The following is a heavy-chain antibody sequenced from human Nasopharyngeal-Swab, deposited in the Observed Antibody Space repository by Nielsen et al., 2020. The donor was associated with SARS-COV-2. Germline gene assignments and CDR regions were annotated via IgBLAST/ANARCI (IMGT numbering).Heavy chain of an antibody. CDR2: INPSGGST. CDR3: AKSGSGYSVDY. J-gene: IGHJ4*02. D-gene: IGHD3-22*01. V-gene: IGHV1-46*01. Sequence: WVRQAPGQGLEWMGIINPSGGSTSYAQKFQGRVTMTRDTSTSTVYMELSSLRSEDTAVYYCAKSGSGYSVDYWGQGTLVTVSS.